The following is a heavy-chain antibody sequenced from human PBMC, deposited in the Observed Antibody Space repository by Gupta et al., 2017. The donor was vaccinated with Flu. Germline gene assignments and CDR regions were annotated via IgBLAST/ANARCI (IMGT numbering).Heavy chain of an antibody. CDR1: GFSFSSYA. Sequence: SGFSFSSYAMGWVRQAPGKGLEWVSNIGASGGDTTYKDSVRGRFTVSRDNSKSTLYLQMSGLTAGDTATYYCAKGTYSDHPHTMDVGGHGTTVTVSS. D-gene: IGHD4-17*01. V-gene: IGHV3-23*01. CDR3: AKGTYSDHPHTMDV. CDR2: IGASGGDT. J-gene: IGHJ6*02.